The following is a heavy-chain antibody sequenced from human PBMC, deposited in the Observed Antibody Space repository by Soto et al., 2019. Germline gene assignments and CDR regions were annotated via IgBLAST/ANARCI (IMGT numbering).Heavy chain of an antibody. CDR2: LIPIFGAA. J-gene: IGHJ5*02. CDR3: ARGRSSPNFDP. Sequence: QVQLVQSGAEVRKPGSSVKVSCKISGGTFTNYVISWLRQAPGQGLEWMGGLIPIFGAANLAQKFQGSVTIAADESSSTVNMELSSLTSEDTAVYYCARGRSSPNFDPWGQGTLVTVSS. V-gene: IGHV1-69*01. D-gene: IGHD6-6*01. CDR1: GGTFTNYV.